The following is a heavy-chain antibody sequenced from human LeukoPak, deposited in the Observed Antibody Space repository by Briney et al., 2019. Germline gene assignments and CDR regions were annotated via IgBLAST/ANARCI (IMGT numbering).Heavy chain of an antibody. D-gene: IGHD3-3*01. CDR1: GYTFTSYA. CDR3: ARLYDFWSGYSVLYYYYMDV. V-gene: IGHV7-4-1*02. Sequence: ASVKVSCKASGYTFTSYAMNWVRRAPGQGLEWMGWINTNTGNPTYAQGFTGRFVFSLDTSVSTAYLQISSLKAEDTAVYYCARLYDFWSGYSVLYYYYMDVWGKGTTVTVSS. J-gene: IGHJ6*03. CDR2: INTNTGNP.